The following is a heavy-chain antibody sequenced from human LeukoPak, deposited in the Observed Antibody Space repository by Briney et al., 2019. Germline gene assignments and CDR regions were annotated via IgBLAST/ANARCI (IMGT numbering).Heavy chain of an antibody. D-gene: IGHD3-22*01. Sequence: GGSLRLSCVASGFTFGDLWVNWVRQAPGKGLEWVGRIKSKTDGGTTDYAAPVKGRFTISRDDSKNTLYLQMNSLKTEDTAVYYCTTEDDSGGYYYVGRLGYWGQGTLVTVSS. V-gene: IGHV3-15*01. CDR2: IKSKTDGGTT. J-gene: IGHJ4*02. CDR1: GFTFGDLW. CDR3: TTEDDSGGYYYVGRLGY.